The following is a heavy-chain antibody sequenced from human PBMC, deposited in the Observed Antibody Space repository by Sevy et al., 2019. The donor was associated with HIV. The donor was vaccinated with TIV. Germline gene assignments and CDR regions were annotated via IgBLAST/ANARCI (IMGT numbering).Heavy chain of an antibody. D-gene: IGHD3-10*01. CDR2: IWYDGINR. CDR1: GFTFSSDG. CDR3: ARDNLLPIMVSMVRGALSYYFDY. Sequence: GGSLRLSCAASGFTFSSDGMHWVRQAPGKGLEGLAVIWYDGINRYYADSGKGRFTISRDNSKNTLYLQMNSLRAEDTAVYYCARDNLLPIMVSMVRGALSYYFDYWGQGTLVTVSS. V-gene: IGHV3-33*01. J-gene: IGHJ4*02.